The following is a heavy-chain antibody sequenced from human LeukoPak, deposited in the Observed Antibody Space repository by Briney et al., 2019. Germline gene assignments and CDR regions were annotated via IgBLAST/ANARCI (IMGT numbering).Heavy chain of an antibody. V-gene: IGHV4-59*01. D-gene: IGHD6-19*01. CDR1: GGSISSYY. J-gene: IGHJ4*02. Sequence: PSETLSLTCTVSGGSISSYYRSWIRQPPGKGLEWIGYIYYTGSTNYNPSLKSRVTISVDTSKNQFSLKLSSVTAADTAVYYCARAFSSGWYPYSIGGLWFDYWGQGTLVTVSS. CDR2: IYYTGST. CDR3: ARAFSSGWYPYSIGGLWFDY.